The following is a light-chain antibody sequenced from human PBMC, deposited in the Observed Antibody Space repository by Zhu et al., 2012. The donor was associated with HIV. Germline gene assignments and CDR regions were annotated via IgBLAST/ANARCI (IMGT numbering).Light chain of an antibody. Sequence: ETVLTQSPGTLTLSPGERATLFCRASQSVRSTYVAWYQQKAGQAPRLLIYGTSNRATGIPDRFSGSGSGTVFTPTISRLEPEDFVVYYCQLYGISLTFGQGTRLQIK. V-gene: IGKV3-20*01. J-gene: IGKJ5*01. CDR3: QLYGISLT. CDR1: QSVRSTY. CDR2: GTS.